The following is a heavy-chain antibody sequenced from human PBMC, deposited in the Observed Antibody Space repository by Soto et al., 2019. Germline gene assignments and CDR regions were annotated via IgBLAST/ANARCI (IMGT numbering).Heavy chain of an antibody. D-gene: IGHD2-2*01. CDR2: IYYSGST. CDR3: AREGVVPAAMEDYYYGMDV. CDR1: GRSVSSGGYY. V-gene: IGHV4-61*08. Sequence: SETLSLTCTVSGRSVSSGGYYWSWIRQPPGKGLEWIGYIYYSGSTNYNPSLKSRVTISVDTSKNQFSLKLSSVTAADTAVYYCAREGVVPAAMEDYYYGMDVWGQGTTVTVSS. J-gene: IGHJ6*02.